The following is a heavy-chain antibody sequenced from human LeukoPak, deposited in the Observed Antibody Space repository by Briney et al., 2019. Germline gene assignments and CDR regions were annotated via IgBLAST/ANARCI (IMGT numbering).Heavy chain of an antibody. V-gene: IGHV3-23*01. J-gene: IGHJ4*02. Sequence: PGGSLRLSCAASGFTFSSYAMYWVRQAPGKGLEWVSAISGSGYSTYYADSVKGRFTISRDNFKNTLDLQMNSLRAEDTAVYHCAKDVIADSSGYPYYFDYWGQGTLVTVSS. CDR3: AKDVIADSSGYPYYFDY. CDR2: ISGSGYST. CDR1: GFTFSSYA. D-gene: IGHD3-22*01.